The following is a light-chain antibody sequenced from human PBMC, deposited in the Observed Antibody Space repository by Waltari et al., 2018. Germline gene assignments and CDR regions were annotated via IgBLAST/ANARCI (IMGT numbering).Light chain of an antibody. CDR3: CSYAGSRLVL. CDR1: SSDVGNYNL. Sequence: QSALTQPASVSGSPGQSITIPCTGTSSDVGNYNLVSWYQHHPGKAPKLMIYEVSKRPSGVSNRFSGSKSANTASLTISGLQAEDEADYYCCSYAGSRLVLFGGGTKLTVL. J-gene: IGLJ2*01. CDR2: EVS. V-gene: IGLV2-23*02.